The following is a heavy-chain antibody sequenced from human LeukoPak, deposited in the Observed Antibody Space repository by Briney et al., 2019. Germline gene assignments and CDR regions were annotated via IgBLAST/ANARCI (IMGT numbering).Heavy chain of an antibody. V-gene: IGHV3-30*18. CDR3: AKESLEAAAGLDY. D-gene: IGHD6-13*01. J-gene: IGHJ4*02. CDR1: GFTFSSYG. CDR2: ISYDGSNK. Sequence: GRSLRLSCAAPGFTFSSYGMHWVRQAPGKGLEWVAVISYDGSNKYYADSVKGRFTISRDNSKNTLYLQMNSLRAEDTAVYYCAKESLEAAAGLDYWGQGTLVTVSS.